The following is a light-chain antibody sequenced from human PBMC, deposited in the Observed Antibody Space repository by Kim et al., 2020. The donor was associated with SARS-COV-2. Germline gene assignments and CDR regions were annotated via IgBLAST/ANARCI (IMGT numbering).Light chain of an antibody. V-gene: IGKV3-20*01. CDR3: QQYGGSPRT. CDR2: AAS. Sequence: SPGERATRSCRASQRVNSNYLAWYQQKPGQAPRLLIYAASSRATGIPDRFSGSGSGTDFTLTITRLEPEDFAVYYCQQYGGSPRTFGQGTKVDIK. CDR1: QRVNSNY. J-gene: IGKJ1*01.